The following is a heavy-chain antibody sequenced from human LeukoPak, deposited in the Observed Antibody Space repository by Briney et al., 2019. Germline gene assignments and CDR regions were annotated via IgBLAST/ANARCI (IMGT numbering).Heavy chain of an antibody. J-gene: IGHJ4*02. V-gene: IGHV3-74*01. Sequence: GGSLRLYCAASGFTFSEFWMHWVRQVAGKGMVWVALINSDGSSGSYADSVRGRFTISRDNAKNTLYLQMSSLRAEESGVYYCATTEGGVLTARGFDYWGQGIQVTVSS. CDR2: INSDGSSG. CDR1: GFTFSEFW. CDR3: ATTEGGVLTARGFDY. D-gene: IGHD6-6*01.